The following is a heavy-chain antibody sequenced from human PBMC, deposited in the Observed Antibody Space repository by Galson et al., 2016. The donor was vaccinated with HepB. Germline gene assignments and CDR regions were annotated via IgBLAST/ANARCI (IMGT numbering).Heavy chain of an antibody. D-gene: IGHD3-16*02. V-gene: IGHV3-30-3*01. J-gene: IGHJ3*02. CDR1: GFTFKSYA. Sequence: SLRLSCAASGFTFKSYAMYWVRQAPGKGLEWVAVTSHDGNSNSYADSVKGRFTISRDNSKNTLYLQMNSLRVEDTAVYYCASFGGVIAYDAFDIWGQGTMVTVSS. CDR2: TSHDGNSN. CDR3: ASFGGVIAYDAFDI.